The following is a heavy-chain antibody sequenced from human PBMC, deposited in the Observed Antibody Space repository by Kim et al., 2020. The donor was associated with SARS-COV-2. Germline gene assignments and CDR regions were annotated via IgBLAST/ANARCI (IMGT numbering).Heavy chain of an antibody. CDR2: ISGSGGST. Sequence: GGSLRLSCAASGFTYSSYAMSWVRQAPGKGLEWVSAISGSGGSTYYADSVKGRFTISRDNSKNTLYLQMNSLRAEDTAVYYCAKAGPSYYDILTGYTDYWGQGTLVTVSS. J-gene: IGHJ4*02. V-gene: IGHV3-23*01. CDR1: GFTYSSYA. D-gene: IGHD3-9*01. CDR3: AKAGPSYYDILTGYTDY.